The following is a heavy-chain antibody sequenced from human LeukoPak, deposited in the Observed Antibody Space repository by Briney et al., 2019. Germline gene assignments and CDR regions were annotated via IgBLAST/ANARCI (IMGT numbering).Heavy chain of an antibody. CDR3: ARGSYYYDSSYFDY. V-gene: IGHV4-4*07. J-gene: IGHJ4*02. CDR2: IYTSGST. Sequence: PSETLSLTCTVSGGSISSYYWSWIRQPAGKGLEWIGRIYTSGSTNYNPSLKSRVTMSVDTSKNQFSLKLSSVTAADTAAYYCARGSYYYDSSYFDYWGQGTLVTVSS. D-gene: IGHD3-22*01. CDR1: GGSISSYY.